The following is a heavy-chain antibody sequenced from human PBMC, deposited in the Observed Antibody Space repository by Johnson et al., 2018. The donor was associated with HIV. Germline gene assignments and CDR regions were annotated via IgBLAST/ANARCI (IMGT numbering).Heavy chain of an antibody. CDR2: ISYDGSNK. D-gene: IGHD6-19*01. CDR1: GFTFSSYA. CDR3: ARAIDQGYSSGWSSDVYDI. J-gene: IGHJ3*02. Sequence: QLVESGGGVVQPGRSLRLSCAASGFTFSSYAMHWVRQAPGKGLEWVAVISYDGSNKYYADSVKGRFTISRDNSKNTLYLQMNSLRVEDTAVYYCARAIDQGYSSGWSSDVYDIWGQGTMVTVSA. V-gene: IGHV3-30*04.